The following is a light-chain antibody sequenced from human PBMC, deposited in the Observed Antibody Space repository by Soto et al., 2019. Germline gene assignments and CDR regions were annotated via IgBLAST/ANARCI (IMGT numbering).Light chain of an antibody. CDR2: EVS. CDR3: STYTSISGLKWV. V-gene: IGLV2-14*01. CDR1: SSDVGGSNH. Sequence: QSALTQPASVSGSPGQAITIPCTGSSSDVGGSNHVSWYQHHPGKAPKLMIFEVSNRPSGVSNRFSGSKSGNTASLTISGLQAEDEADYYCSTYTSISGLKWVFGGGTKLTVL. J-gene: IGLJ3*02.